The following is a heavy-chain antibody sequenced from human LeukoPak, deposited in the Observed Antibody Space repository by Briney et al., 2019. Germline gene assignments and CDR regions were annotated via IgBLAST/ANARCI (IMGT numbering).Heavy chain of an antibody. D-gene: IGHD6-13*01. CDR2: ISGSGGST. Sequence: HSGGSLRLSCAASGFTFSSYAMSWVRQAPGKGLEWVSAISGSGGSTYYADSVKGRFTISRDNSKNTLYLQMNSLRAEDTAVYYCAKDDRYSSSGDYWGQGTLVTVSS. V-gene: IGHV3-23*01. CDR1: GFTFSSYA. CDR3: AKDDRYSSSGDY. J-gene: IGHJ4*02.